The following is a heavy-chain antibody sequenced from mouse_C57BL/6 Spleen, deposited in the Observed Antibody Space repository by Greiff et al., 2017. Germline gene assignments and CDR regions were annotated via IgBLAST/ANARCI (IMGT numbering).Heavy chain of an antibody. CDR3: ARGIYYGNYPFAY. J-gene: IGHJ3*01. Sequence: VQLQQSGPELVKPGASVKISCKASGYAFSSSWMNWVKQRPGKGLEWIGRIYPGDGDTNYNGKFKGKATLTADKSSSTAYMQLSSLTSEDSAVYFCARGIYYGNYPFAYWGQGTLVTVSA. CDR2: IYPGDGDT. D-gene: IGHD2-1*01. CDR1: GYAFSSSW. V-gene: IGHV1-82*01.